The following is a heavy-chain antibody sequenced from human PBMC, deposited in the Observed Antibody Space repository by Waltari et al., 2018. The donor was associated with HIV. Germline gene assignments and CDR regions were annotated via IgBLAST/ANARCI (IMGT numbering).Heavy chain of an antibody. Sequence: QVQLVQSGAEVKKPGATVKVPSQASGYPFTAYNMHRVHPAPGQGLEWMGWINPNSGGTNYAQKFQGRVTMTRDTSISTAYMELSRLRSDDTAVYYCAEGYDIRGDYGMDVWGQGTTVTVSS. J-gene: IGHJ6*02. CDR3: AEGYDIRGDYGMDV. CDR2: INPNSGGT. D-gene: IGHD3-9*01. V-gene: IGHV1-2*02. CDR1: GYPFTAYN.